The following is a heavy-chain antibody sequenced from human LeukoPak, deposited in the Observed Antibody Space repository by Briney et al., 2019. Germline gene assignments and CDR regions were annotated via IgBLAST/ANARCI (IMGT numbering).Heavy chain of an antibody. J-gene: IGHJ3*02. CDR1: GYTFTSYG. Sequence: ASVKVSFKASGYTFTSYGISCVRQAPGQGLEWMGWIRAYNGNTNYAQKLQGRVTMTTDTSTSTDYMELRSLRSDDTAVYYCARDPRIVVVTGGDAFDIWGQGTMVTVSS. CDR3: ARDPRIVVVTGGDAFDI. D-gene: IGHD2-21*02. V-gene: IGHV1-18*01. CDR2: IRAYNGNT.